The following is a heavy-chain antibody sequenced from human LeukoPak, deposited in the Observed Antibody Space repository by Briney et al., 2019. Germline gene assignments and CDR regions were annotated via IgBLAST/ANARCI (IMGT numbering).Heavy chain of an antibody. CDR2: IYTSGST. V-gene: IGHV4-61*02. CDR3: ASRVVVPAAGYYYYYMDV. D-gene: IGHD2-2*01. Sequence: SETLSLTCTVSGGSISSGSYYWSWIRQPAGKGLEWIGRIYTSGSTNYNPSLKSRVTISVDTSKNQFSLKLSSVTAADTAVYYCASRVVVPAAGYYYYYMDVWGKGTTVTVSS. CDR1: GGSISSGSYY. J-gene: IGHJ6*03.